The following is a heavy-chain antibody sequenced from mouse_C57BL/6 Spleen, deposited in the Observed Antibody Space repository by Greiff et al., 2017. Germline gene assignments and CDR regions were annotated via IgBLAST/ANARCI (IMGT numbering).Heavy chain of an antibody. CDR3: ARLYGNYVWYFDV. CDR1: GFTFTDYY. V-gene: IGHV7-3*01. CDR2: IRNKDSGYTT. J-gene: IGHJ1*03. D-gene: IGHD2-1*01. Sequence: EVKLVESGGGLVQPGGSLSLSCAASGFTFTDYYMSWVRQPPGKGLEWLGFIRNKDSGYTTEYSASVKGRFTISRDNYQSILYLQMNALRAEDSATYYCARLYGNYVWYFDVWGTGTTVTVSS.